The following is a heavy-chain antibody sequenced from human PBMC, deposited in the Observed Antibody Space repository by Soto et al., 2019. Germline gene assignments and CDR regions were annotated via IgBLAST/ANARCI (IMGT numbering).Heavy chain of an antibody. CDR3: ARRIPYYDFWSGYYGGWFDP. CDR1: AASFRGYY. V-gene: IGHV4-34*01. Sequence: NPSQPRPFACAVCAASFRGYYWCWIRQPPGKGLAWIGEINHSGSTNYNPSLKSRVTISVDTSKNQFSLKLSSVAAADTAVYYCARRIPYYDFWSGYYGGWFDPWGQGTLVTVSA. J-gene: IGHJ5*02. CDR2: INHSGST. D-gene: IGHD3-3*01.